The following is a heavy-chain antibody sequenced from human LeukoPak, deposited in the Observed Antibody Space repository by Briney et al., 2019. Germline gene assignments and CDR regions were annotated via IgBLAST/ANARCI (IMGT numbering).Heavy chain of an antibody. V-gene: IGHV4-34*01. Sequence: SETLSLTCAVYGGSFSGYYWSWIRQPPGKGLEWIGEINHSGSTNYNPSLKSRVTISVDTSKNQFSLKLSSVTAADTAVYYCARVADYDFWSGLRPFDPWGQGTLVTVSS. CDR2: INHSGST. CDR1: GGSFSGYY. CDR3: ARVADYDFWSGLRPFDP. D-gene: IGHD3-3*01. J-gene: IGHJ5*02.